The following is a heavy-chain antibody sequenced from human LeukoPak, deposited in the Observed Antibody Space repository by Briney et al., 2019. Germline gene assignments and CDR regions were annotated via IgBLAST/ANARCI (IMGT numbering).Heavy chain of an antibody. CDR3: ARSPSPYSSGWYFDY. D-gene: IGHD6-19*01. CDR2: TYQRSKWYN. V-gene: IGHV6-1*01. Sequence: SQTLSLTCAISGDSVSINSAAWNWIRQSPSRGLEWLGRTYQRSKWYNDYAVSVKSRITINPDISKNQFSLQLNSVTPEDTAVYYCARSPSPYSSGWYFDYWGQGTLVTVSA. J-gene: IGHJ4*02. CDR1: GDSVSINSAA.